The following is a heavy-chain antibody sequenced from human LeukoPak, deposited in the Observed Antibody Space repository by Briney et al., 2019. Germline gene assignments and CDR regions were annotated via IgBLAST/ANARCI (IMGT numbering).Heavy chain of an antibody. CDR1: GGSFSDYY. CDR3: ARDHCSGGSCYSANYYYGMDV. D-gene: IGHD2-15*01. Sequence: SETLSLTCAVYGGSFSDYYWSWIRQPPGKGLEWIGYIYNSGSTYYNPSLKSRVTISVDTSKNQFSLKLSSVTAADTAVYYCARDHCSGGSCYSANYYYGMDVWGQGTTVTVSS. J-gene: IGHJ6*02. CDR2: IYNSGST. V-gene: IGHV4-30-4*01.